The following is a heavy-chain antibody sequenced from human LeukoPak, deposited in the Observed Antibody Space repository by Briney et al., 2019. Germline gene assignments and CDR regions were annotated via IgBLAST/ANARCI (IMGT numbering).Heavy chain of an antibody. CDR3: AKGRDRWDTAMVLGY. J-gene: IGHJ4*02. V-gene: IGHV3-30*18. CDR2: ISYDGSNR. CDR1: GFTFSSYG. Sequence: GGSLRLSCAASGFTFSSYGMHWVRQAPGKGLEWVAVISYDGSNRYYADSVKGRFTISRDNSKNTLYLQMNSLRAEDTAVYYCAKGRDRWDTAMVLGYWGQGTLVTVSS. D-gene: IGHD5-18*01.